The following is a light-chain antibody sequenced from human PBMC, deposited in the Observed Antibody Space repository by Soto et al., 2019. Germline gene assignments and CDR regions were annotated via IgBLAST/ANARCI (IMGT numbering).Light chain of an antibody. Sequence: EFVLTQSPGTLSLSPRERATLSCRASQTVRNNYLAWYQQKPGQAPRLLIYDASSRATGIPDRFSGGGSGTDFTLTISRLEPEDFAVYYCHQYGGSPQTFGQGTKVEI. CDR1: QTVRNNY. V-gene: IGKV3-20*01. CDR2: DAS. J-gene: IGKJ1*01. CDR3: HQYGGSPQT.